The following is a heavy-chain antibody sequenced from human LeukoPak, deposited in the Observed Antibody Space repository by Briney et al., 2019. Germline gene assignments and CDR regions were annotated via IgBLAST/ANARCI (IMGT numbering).Heavy chain of an antibody. D-gene: IGHD6-13*01. CDR1: GFTFSSHW. CDR2: IKQDGSEK. Sequence: PGGCLRLSCAASGFTFSSHWMTWGRQAPGKGLEWVANIKQDGSEKYYVDSVKGRFTISRDNAKNSLYLQMNSLGAEDTAVYYCARRGTSSSWAHFDYWGQGTLVTVSS. V-gene: IGHV3-7*05. CDR3: ARRGTSSSWAHFDY. J-gene: IGHJ4*02.